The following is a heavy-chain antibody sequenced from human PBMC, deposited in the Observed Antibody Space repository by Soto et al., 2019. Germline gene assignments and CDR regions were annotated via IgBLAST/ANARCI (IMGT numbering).Heavy chain of an antibody. J-gene: IGHJ3*02. Sequence: SHTEPRTYAICGGNVSSNRGASNWIRQSPSRGLEWLGRTYYRSKWYNDYAVSVKSRITINPDTSKNQFSLQLNSVTPEDTAVYYCAREERFCPNAFDIWGQGTMVTVSS. V-gene: IGHV6-1*01. CDR2: TYYRSKWYN. D-gene: IGHD3-3*01. CDR3: AREERFCPNAFDI. CDR1: GGNVSSNRGA.